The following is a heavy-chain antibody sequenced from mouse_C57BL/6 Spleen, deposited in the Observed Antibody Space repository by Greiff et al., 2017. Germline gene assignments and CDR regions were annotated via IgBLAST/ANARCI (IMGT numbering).Heavy chain of an antibody. CDR2: INPNYGTT. J-gene: IGHJ4*01. CDR1: GYSFTDYN. V-gene: IGHV1-39*01. D-gene: IGHD4-1*01. Sequence: LLESGPELVKPGASVKISCKASGYSFTDYNMNWVKQSNGKSLEWIGVINPNYGTTSYNQKFKGKATLTVDKSSSTAYMQLNSLTSEDSAVYYCASEALWDRVDVWGQGTSVTVSS. CDR3: ASEALWDRVDV.